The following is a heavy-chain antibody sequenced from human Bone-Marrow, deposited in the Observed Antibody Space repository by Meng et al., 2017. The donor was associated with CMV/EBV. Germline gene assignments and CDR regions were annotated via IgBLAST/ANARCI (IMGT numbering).Heavy chain of an antibody. CDR3: ASGYCSSTSCYFLTIKRPLYYYYGMDV. Sequence: SVKVSCKASGGTFSSYAISWVRQAPGQGLEWMGGIIPILGIANYAQKFQGRVTITADKSTSTAYMELSSLRSEDTAVYYCASGYCSSTSCYFLTIKRPLYYYYGMDVWGQGTTVTVSS. V-gene: IGHV1-69*10. J-gene: IGHJ6*02. CDR2: IIPILGIA. CDR1: GGTFSSYA. D-gene: IGHD2-2*03.